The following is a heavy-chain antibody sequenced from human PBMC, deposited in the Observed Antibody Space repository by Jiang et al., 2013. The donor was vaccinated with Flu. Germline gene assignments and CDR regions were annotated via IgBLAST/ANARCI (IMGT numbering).Heavy chain of an antibody. CDR1: GFRFTDYA. V-gene: IGHV3-23*01. D-gene: IGHD6-13*01. CDR3: AKDQRPYISSWYAFDL. Sequence: QLLESGGGSVQPGESLRLSCAASGFRFTDYAMGWVRQAPGKGLEWVSFISGYSGGTYFADSVKGRFTISRDNSRNTLFLQMDALRAEDTAVYYCAKDQRPYISSWYAFDLWGQGTMVTVSS. CDR2: ISGYSGGT. J-gene: IGHJ3*01.